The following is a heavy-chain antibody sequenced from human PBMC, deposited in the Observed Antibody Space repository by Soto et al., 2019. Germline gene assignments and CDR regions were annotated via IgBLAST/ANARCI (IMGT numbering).Heavy chain of an antibody. CDR2: ISGSGGST. CDR1: GFTFSSYA. J-gene: IGHJ4*02. D-gene: IGHD3-22*01. V-gene: IGHV3-23*01. Sequence: GGSLRLSCAASGFTFSSYAMSWVRQAPGKGLEWVSAISGSGGSTYYADSVKGRFTISRDNSKNTLYLQMNSLRAEDTAVYYCAKDLSQGYYDSLTGFDYWGQGTLVTVSS. CDR3: AKDLSQGYYDSLTGFDY.